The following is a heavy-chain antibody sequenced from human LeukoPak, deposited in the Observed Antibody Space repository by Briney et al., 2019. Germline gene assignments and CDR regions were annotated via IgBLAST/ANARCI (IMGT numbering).Heavy chain of an antibody. CDR3: ADFGSGSYIFDY. D-gene: IGHD3-10*01. V-gene: IGHV3-23*01. Sequence: SGGSLRLSCVASEFTFSTYAMCWVRQAPGKGPEWVSGISSAGDSTFYADSVKGRFTISRDNSKNTLYLQMNYVRVEDTAIYYCADFGSGSYIFDYWGQGTLVTVSS. J-gene: IGHJ4*02. CDR1: EFTFSTYA. CDR2: ISSAGDST.